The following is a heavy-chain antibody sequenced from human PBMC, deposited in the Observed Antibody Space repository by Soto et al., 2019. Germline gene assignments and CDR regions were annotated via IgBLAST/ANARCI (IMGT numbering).Heavy chain of an antibody. D-gene: IGHD3-3*01. CDR3: ARFFAAGTRGYLDS. CDR2: MSGSGDNA. CDR1: GFIFSSYA. J-gene: IGHJ4*02. V-gene: IGHV3-23*01. Sequence: EVQLLESGGGLVQPGGSLRLSCAASGFIFSSYAMSWVRQAPGKGLEWVSAMSGSGDNAYYADSVKGRFTIVRGNSKNLLTLQMKSLRAEDTAIYYCARFFAAGTRGYLDSWGQGTLVTVSS.